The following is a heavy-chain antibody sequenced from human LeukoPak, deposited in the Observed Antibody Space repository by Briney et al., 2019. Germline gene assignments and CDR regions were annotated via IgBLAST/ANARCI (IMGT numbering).Heavy chain of an antibody. J-gene: IGHJ4*02. V-gene: IGHV2-70*04. CDR2: IDWDDDK. CDR3: ARNPTGSYYDY. Sequence: SGPTLVNPTQTLTLTCTFSGFSLSTRGMRVSWIRQPPGKALEWLARIDWDDDKFYSTSPKTRLTISKDTSKNQVVLIMSNMDPVDTATYYCARNPTGSYYDYWGQGTLVTVSS. CDR1: GFSLSTRGMR. D-gene: IGHD1-26*01.